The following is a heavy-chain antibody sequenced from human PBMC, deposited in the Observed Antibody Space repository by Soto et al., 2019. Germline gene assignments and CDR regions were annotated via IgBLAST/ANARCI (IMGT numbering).Heavy chain of an antibody. V-gene: IGHV3-21*01. CDR3: ARVGPLINQGPIWFGESYYYGMDV. D-gene: IGHD3-10*01. J-gene: IGHJ6*02. CDR2: ISSSSSYI. CDR1: GFTFSSYS. Sequence: GGSLRLSCAASGFTFSSYSMNWVRQAPGKGLEWVSSISSSSSYIYYADSVKGRFTISRDNAKNSLYLQMNSLRAEDTAVYYCARVGPLINQGPIWFGESYYYGMDVWGQGTTVTVSS.